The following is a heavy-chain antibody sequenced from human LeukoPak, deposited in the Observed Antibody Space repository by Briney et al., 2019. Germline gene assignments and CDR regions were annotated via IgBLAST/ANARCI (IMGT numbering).Heavy chain of an antibody. CDR2: IYSGGST. CDR3: ARAVAVAGTPDY. D-gene: IGHD6-19*01. CDR1: GFTVSSNY. V-gene: IGHV3-66*01. Sequence: GGSLRLSCAASGFTVSSNYMSWVRQAPGKGLEWVSVIYSGGSTYYADSVKGRFTISRDNSKNTLYLQMNSLRAEDTAVYYCARAVAVAGTPDYWGQGTLVTVSS. J-gene: IGHJ4*02.